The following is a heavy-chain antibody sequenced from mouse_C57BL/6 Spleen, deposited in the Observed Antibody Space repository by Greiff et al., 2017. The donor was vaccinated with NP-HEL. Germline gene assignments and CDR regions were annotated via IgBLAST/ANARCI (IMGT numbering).Heavy chain of an antibody. Sequence: QVQLQQSVTELVKPGASVKLSCKASDYTFTSYWLHWVKQRPGQGLEWIGNINPCNGGTNYNAKFKSKATLTVDKSSSTVYMQLISLTAKDSAVYYCARYYGTPFAYWGQETMVTVSA. V-gene: IGHV1-53*01. J-gene: IGHJ3*01. CDR3: ARYYGTPFAY. D-gene: IGHD1-1*01. CDR1: DYTFTSYW. CDR2: INPCNGGT.